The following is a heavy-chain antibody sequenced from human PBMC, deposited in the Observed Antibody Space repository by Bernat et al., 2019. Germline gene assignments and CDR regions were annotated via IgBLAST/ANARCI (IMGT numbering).Heavy chain of an antibody. Sequence: QVQLVQSGAEVKKPGSSVKVSCKASEGTFSSYAISWVRQAPGHGLEWMGGIIPIFGTANYAQKFQGRVTITADESTSTAYMELSSLRSEDTAVYYCATSFMITFGGVSMHDAFDIWGQGTMVTVSS. CDR1: EGTFSSYA. V-gene: IGHV1-69*01. CDR2: IIPIFGTA. J-gene: IGHJ3*02. D-gene: IGHD3-16*01. CDR3: ATSFMITFGGVSMHDAFDI.